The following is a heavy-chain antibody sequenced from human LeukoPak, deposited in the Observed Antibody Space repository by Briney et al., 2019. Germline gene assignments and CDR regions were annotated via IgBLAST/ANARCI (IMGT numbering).Heavy chain of an antibody. CDR1: GGTFSSYA. CDR3: ARAQRAREVAGTGNAFDI. D-gene: IGHD6-19*01. CDR2: IIPILGIA. Sequence: SVKVSCKASGGTFSSYAISWVRQAPGQGLEWMGRIIPILGIANYAQKFQGRVTITADKSTSTAYMELSSLRSEDTAVYYCARAQRAREVAGTGNAFDIWGQGTMVTVSS. J-gene: IGHJ3*02. V-gene: IGHV1-69*04.